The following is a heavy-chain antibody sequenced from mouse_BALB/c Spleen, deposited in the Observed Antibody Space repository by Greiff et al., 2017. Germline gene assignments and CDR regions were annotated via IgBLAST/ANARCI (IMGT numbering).Heavy chain of an antibody. CDR3: TRRGGFYFDY. CDR2: IYPSDSYT. V-gene: IGHV1-69*02. J-gene: IGHJ2*01. CDR1: GYTFTSYW. Sequence: QVQLKQPGAELVRPGASVKLSCKASGYTFTSYWINWVKQRPGQGLEWIGNIYPSDSYTNYNQKFKDKATLTVDKSSSTAYMQLSSPTSEDSAVYYCTRRGGFYFDYWGQGTTLTVSS.